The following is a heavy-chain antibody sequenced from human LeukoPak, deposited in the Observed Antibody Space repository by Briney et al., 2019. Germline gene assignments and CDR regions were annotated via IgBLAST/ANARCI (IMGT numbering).Heavy chain of an antibody. J-gene: IGHJ4*02. V-gene: IGHV3-23*01. Sequence: GGSLRLSCATSGFTFSTYAMTWVRQAPGKGLEFISGIGGSDGGTSYADSVRGRFTISRDNSKNTLYLQMSSLRVEDTATYYCAKVDGSGNSIFDYWGQGTLVPVSS. D-gene: IGHD3-22*01. CDR3: AKVDGSGNSIFDY. CDR1: GFTFSTYA. CDR2: IGGSDGGT.